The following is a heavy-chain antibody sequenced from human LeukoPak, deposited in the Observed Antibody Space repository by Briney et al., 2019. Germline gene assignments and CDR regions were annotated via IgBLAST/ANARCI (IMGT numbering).Heavy chain of an antibody. J-gene: IGHJ3*02. CDR1: GYTFTGYY. V-gene: IGHV1-2*02. CDR2: INPNSGGT. CDR3: ARDFVVPAARDVPLDDAFDI. Sequence: ASVKVSCKASGYTFTGYYMHWVRQAPGQGLEWMGWINPNSGGTSYAQKFQGRVTMTRDTSISTAYMELSRLRSDDTAVYYCARDFVVPAARDVPLDDAFDIWGQGTMVTVSS. D-gene: IGHD2-2*01.